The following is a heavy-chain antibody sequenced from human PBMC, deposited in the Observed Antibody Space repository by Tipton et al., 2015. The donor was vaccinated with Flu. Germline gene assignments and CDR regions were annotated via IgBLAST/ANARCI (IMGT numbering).Heavy chain of an antibody. J-gene: IGHJ4*02. CDR2: IYTRGTT. CDR3: ARAQDYYGSGSYVH. V-gene: IGHV4-38-2*01. Sequence: TLSLTCEVSGDSITSDYYWGWVRQFPGKGLEWLGRIYTRGTTNYNPSVESRVTISLDTSKNQFSLKLTSVTAADTAVYYCARAQDYYGSGSYVHWGQGTLVTVSS. D-gene: IGHD3-10*01. CDR1: GDSITSDYY.